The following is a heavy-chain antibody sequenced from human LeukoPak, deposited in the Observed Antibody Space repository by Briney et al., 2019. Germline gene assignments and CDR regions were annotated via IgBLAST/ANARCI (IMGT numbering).Heavy chain of an antibody. J-gene: IGHJ5*02. Sequence: SETLSLTCAVYGGSLSHYYWNWIRQPPGKGLEWIGEINHSGSTNYNPSLKSRVTISVDTSKNQFSLKLSSVTAADTAVYYCAIMTGPFDPWGQGTLVTVSS. V-gene: IGHV4-34*01. D-gene: IGHD3-9*01. CDR2: INHSGST. CDR3: AIMTGPFDP. CDR1: GGSLSHYY.